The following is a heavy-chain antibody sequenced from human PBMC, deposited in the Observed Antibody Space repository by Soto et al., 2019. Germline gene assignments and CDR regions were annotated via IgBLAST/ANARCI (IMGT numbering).Heavy chain of an antibody. CDR2: IYYSGST. D-gene: IGHD5-18*01. CDR1: GGSISSYY. CDR3: AGTNVDTAMFNES. J-gene: IGHJ5*02. V-gene: IGHV4-59*01. Sequence: SETLSLTCTVSGGSISSYYWSWIRQPPGKGLEWIGYIYYSGSTNYNPSLKSRVTISVDTSKNQFSLKLSSVTAADTAVYYCAGTNVDTAMFNESWGQGTLVSGSS.